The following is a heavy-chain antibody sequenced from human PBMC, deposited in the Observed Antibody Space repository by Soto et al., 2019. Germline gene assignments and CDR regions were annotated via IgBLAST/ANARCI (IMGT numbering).Heavy chain of an antibody. J-gene: IGHJ4*02. CDR2: IKSKTDGGTT. CDR1: GFTFSNAW. CDR3: TTLVAARPEDY. V-gene: IGHV3-15*01. D-gene: IGHD6-6*01. Sequence: PRLSCAASGFTFSNAWMSWVRQAPGKGLEWVGRIKSKTDGGTTDYAAPVKGRFTISRDDSKNTLYLQMNSLKTEDTAVYYCTTLVAARPEDYWGQGTLVTVSS.